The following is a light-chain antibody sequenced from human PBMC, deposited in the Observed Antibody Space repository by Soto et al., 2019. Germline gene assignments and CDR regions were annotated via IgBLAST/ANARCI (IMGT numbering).Light chain of an antibody. Sequence: QSALTQPASVSGSPGQSITLSCTGTNSDVGGYNSVSWYQQHPGKAPKLMIYEVTNRPSGISNRFSGYKSGNTASLTISGLQAEDEADYYCGAYTSSNTRVFGTGTKVTVL. CDR2: EVT. CDR3: GAYTSSNTRV. CDR1: NSDVGGYNS. J-gene: IGLJ1*01. V-gene: IGLV2-14*01.